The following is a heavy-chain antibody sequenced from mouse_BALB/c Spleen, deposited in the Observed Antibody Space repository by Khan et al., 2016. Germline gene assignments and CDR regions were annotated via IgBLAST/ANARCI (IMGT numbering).Heavy chain of an antibody. J-gene: IGHJ3*01. Sequence: IQLVQSGPELVKPGASVKISCKASGYTFTDYNMHWVKQSHGKTLDWIGYIYPYNGGSDYNQKFKNKATLTVDNSSSTAYMEFRSLTSDDSAVYYCARDEGYAWFAYWGPGTLVSVSA. CDR3: ARDEGYAWFAY. CDR2: IYPYNGGS. D-gene: IGHD2-3*01. CDR1: GYTFTDYN. V-gene: IGHV1S29*02.